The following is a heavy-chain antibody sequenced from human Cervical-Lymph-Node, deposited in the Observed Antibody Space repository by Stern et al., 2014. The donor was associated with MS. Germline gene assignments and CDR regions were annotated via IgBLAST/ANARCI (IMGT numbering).Heavy chain of an antibody. J-gene: IGHJ4*02. CDR2: IFPGGSGI. CDR3: ARQRYFDY. CDR1: GYTFTSYW. Sequence: VQLVQSGPEVKRPGESLKISCQASGYTFTSYWIGGVRQMPGKGLEWIAVIFPGGSGIRYSPSLQGQVSIAAKTSSSTAYLKWNILKASETAIYYCARQRYFDYWGQGTLVTASS. V-gene: IGHV5-51*01.